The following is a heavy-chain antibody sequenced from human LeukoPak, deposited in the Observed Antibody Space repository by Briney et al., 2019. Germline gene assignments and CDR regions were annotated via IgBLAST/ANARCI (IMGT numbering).Heavy chain of an antibody. V-gene: IGHV1-18*01. J-gene: IGHJ4*02. CDR1: GYTFSTYA. D-gene: IGHD5-24*01. CDR3: ARMEMATAIFDY. CDR2: ISAYNGNT. Sequence: ASVKVSCKASGYTFSTYAITWVRQAPGQGLEWMGWISAYNGNTNYAQNLQGRVTMTTDTSTSTAYMELRSLRSDDTAMYYCARMEMATAIFDYWGQGTLVTVSS.